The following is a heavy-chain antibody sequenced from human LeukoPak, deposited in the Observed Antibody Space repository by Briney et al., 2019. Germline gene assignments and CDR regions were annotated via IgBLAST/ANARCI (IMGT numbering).Heavy chain of an antibody. CDR2: INHSGST. CDR1: GGSFSGYY. Sequence: KPPETLSLTCGVYGGSFSGYYWSWIRQPPGKGLEWIGEINHSGSTNYNPSLKSRVTISVDTSKNQFSLKLSSVTAADTAVYYCARGHAITMIVVVSAYFDYWVQGTLVTVSS. V-gene: IGHV4-34*01. J-gene: IGHJ4*02. CDR3: ARGHAITMIVVVSAYFDY. D-gene: IGHD3-22*01.